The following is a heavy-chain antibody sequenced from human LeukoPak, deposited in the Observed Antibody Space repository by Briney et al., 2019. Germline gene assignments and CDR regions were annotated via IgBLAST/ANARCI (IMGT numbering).Heavy chain of an antibody. CDR3: ARWGEAAAGIYY. V-gene: IGHV4-59*01. Sequence: SETLSLTCTVSGGSISSDYWSWIRQPPGKGLEWIGFIYNSGSTNYNPSLKSRVTISGDTSKNQFSLKLSSVTAADTAVYYCARWGEAAAGIYYWGQGTLVTVSS. J-gene: IGHJ4*02. CDR1: GGSISSDY. D-gene: IGHD6-13*01. CDR2: IYNSGST.